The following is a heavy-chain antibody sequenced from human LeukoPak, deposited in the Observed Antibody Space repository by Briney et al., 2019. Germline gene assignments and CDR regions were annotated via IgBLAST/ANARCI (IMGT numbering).Heavy chain of an antibody. D-gene: IGHD5-12*01. CDR1: GFTFSTYG. Sequence: PGGSLRLSCEASGFTFSTYGMSWVRQAPGKGLEWVSAISGSGGSTYYADSVKGRVTISRDNSKNTLYLQVNSLRAEDTAVYYCARGPSGYHNTGGQGTLVTVSS. CDR2: ISGSGGST. CDR3: ARGPSGYHNT. V-gene: IGHV3-23*01. J-gene: IGHJ4*02.